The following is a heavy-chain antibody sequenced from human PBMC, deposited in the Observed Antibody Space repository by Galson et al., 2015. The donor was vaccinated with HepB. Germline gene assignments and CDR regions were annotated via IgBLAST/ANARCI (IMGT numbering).Heavy chain of an antibody. J-gene: IGHJ6*03. CDR2: ISIGSSTI. D-gene: IGHD6-13*01. CDR3: AREIYSNSRTSFYYYIDV. CDR1: RFTFRSYS. V-gene: IGHV3-48*01. Sequence: SLRLSCAASRFTFRSYSMNWVRQAPGKGLEWLAYISIGSSTILYADSVTGRFTISRDNAKNSLYLQMKSLRADDTAVYYCAREIYSNSRTSFYYYIDVWGKGTTVIVSS.